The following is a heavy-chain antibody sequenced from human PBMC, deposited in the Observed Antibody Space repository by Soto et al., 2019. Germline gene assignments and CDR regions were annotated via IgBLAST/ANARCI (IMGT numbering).Heavy chain of an antibody. CDR2: ISSSSSYI. V-gene: IGHV3-21*01. CDR1: GFTFIPYN. Sequence: EVQLVESGGGLVKPGGSLRLSCAGSGFTFIPYNMNWVRQAPGKGLEWVSSISSSSSYIYYAASVEGRFTISRDNAKKSLYLRVNGLREEETAVYYCARGLEGATSKNWFDSWGEGTQVTVAS. J-gene: IGHJ5*01. D-gene: IGHD1-1*01. CDR3: ARGLEGATSKNWFDS.